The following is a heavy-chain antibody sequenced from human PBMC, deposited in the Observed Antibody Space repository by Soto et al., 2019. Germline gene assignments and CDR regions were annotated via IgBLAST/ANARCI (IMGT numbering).Heavy chain of an antibody. CDR3: IKFYHYDSSGYYSSSFFDF. Sequence: PGGSLRLSCTASGFTFGDFGVSWFRQAPGKGQEWVGFIRSEAYSGTTEYAASVKGRFTISRDDSKSIAYLQMNSLKTEDTAVYYCIKFYHYDSSGYYSSSFFDFWGQGTLVTVSS. CDR2: IRSEAYSGTT. V-gene: IGHV3-49*03. CDR1: GFTFGDFG. D-gene: IGHD3-22*01. J-gene: IGHJ4*02.